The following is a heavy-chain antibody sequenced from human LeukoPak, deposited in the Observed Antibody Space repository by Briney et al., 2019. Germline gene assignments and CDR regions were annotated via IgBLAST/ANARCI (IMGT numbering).Heavy chain of an antibody. D-gene: IGHD1-7*01. CDR1: GYTFTSSG. CDR3: SRVPLGTTTDY. V-gene: IGHV1-18*01. J-gene: IGHJ4*02. CDR2: ISAYNGNT. Sequence: GASVKVSCKASGYTFTSSGISWVRQAPGQGLEWMGWISAYNGNTNYAQKLQGRVTMTTDTSTSTAYMELRSLRSDDTAVYYCSRVPLGTTTDYWGQGTLVTVSS.